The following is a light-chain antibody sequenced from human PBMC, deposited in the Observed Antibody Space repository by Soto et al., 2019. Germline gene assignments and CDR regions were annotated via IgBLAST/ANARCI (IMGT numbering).Light chain of an antibody. CDR2: AND. Sequence: QSVLTQPPSASGTPGQRVTMSCSGSSFSVGRNYVYWYQQLPGTAPKLLIYANDQRPSGVPDRFSGSKSGTLASLAISGLRSEDEAGYYWAAWHASLRSPVFATGTKVXVL. CDR1: SFSVGRNY. V-gene: IGLV1-47*01. J-gene: IGLJ1*01. CDR3: AAWHASLRSPV.